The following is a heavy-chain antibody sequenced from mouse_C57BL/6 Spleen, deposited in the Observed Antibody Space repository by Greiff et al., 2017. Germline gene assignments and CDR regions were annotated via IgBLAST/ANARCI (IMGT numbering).Heavy chain of an antibody. Sequence: VQRVESGAELVKPGASVKISCKASGYAFSSYWMNWVKQRPGKGLEWIGQIYPGDGDTNYNGKFKGKATLTADKSSSTAYMQLSSLTSVDSAVYFCARFTTVVASTADWGQGTTLTVSS. CDR2: IYPGDGDT. V-gene: IGHV1-80*01. CDR3: ARFTTVVASTAD. J-gene: IGHJ2*01. CDR1: GYAFSSYW. D-gene: IGHD1-1*01.